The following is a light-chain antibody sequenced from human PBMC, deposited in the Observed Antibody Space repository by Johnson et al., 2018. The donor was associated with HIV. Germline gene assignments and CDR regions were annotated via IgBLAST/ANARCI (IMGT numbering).Light chain of an antibody. CDR3: GTWDSSLSALYV. J-gene: IGLJ1*01. Sequence: QSVLTQPPSVSAAPGQKVTISCSGSSSNIANNYVSWYQQLPGTAPKLLIYENNKRPSGIPDRFSGSKSGTSATLGITGLQTGDEADYYCGTWDSSLSALYVFGTGTKVTVL. CDR1: SSNIANNY. CDR2: ENN. V-gene: IGLV1-51*02.